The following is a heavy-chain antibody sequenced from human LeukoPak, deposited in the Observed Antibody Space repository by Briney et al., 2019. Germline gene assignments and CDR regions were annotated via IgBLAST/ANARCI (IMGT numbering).Heavy chain of an antibody. Sequence: SETLSLTCAVYGGSFSGYYWSWIRQPPGKGLEWIGEINHSGSTNYNPSLKSRVTISVDTSKNQFSLKLSSVTAADTAVYYCASQVLLWFGELFRYYFDYWGQGTLVTVSS. D-gene: IGHD3-10*01. CDR2: INHSGST. V-gene: IGHV4-34*01. J-gene: IGHJ4*02. CDR1: GGSFSGYY. CDR3: ASQVLLWFGELFRYYFDY.